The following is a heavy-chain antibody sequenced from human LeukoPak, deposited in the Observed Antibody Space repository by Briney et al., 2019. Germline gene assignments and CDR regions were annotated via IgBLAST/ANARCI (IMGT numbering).Heavy chain of an antibody. J-gene: IGHJ4*02. CDR3: ARVGVLLWFGELEGAFDY. V-gene: IGHV7-4-1*02. Sequence: ASVKVSCKASGYTFTSYAMNWVRQAPGQGLEWMGWINTNTGNPTYAQGFTGRFVFSLDTSVSTAYLQISSLKAEDTAVYYCARVGVLLWFGELEGAFDYWGQGTLVTVSP. D-gene: IGHD3-10*01. CDR2: INTNTGNP. CDR1: GYTFTSYA.